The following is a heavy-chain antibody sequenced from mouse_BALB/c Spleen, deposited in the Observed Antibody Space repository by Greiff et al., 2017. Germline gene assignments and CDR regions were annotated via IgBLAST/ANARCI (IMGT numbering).Heavy chain of an antibody. J-gene: IGHJ4*01. CDR2: ISSGGSYT. Sequence: EVNVVESGGGLVKPGGSLKLSCAASGFTFSSYAMSWVRQSPEKRLEWVAEISSGGSYTYYPDTVTGRFTISRDNAKNTLYLEMSSLRSEDTAMYYCARGDGYDGGYYAMDYWGQGTSVTVSS. CDR1: GFTFSSYA. D-gene: IGHD2-2*01. V-gene: IGHV5-9-4*01. CDR3: ARGDGYDGGYYAMDY.